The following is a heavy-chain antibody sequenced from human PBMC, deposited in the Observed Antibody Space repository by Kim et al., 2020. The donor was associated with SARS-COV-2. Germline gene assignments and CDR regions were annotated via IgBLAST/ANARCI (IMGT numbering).Heavy chain of an antibody. V-gene: IGHV3-53*01. D-gene: IGHD1-7*01. CDR2: RT. Sequence: RTSYADSVKGRFTISRDNSKNTLYLQMNSLRVEDAAVYYCARARNYALDYWGQGTLVTVSS. J-gene: IGHJ4*02. CDR3: ARARNYALDY.